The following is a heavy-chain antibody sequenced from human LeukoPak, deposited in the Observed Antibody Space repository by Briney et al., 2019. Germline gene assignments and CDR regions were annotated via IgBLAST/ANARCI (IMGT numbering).Heavy chain of an antibody. CDR3: ARDGYDFWSGYYKGMDV. V-gene: IGHV1-3*01. Sequence: ASVKVSCKASGYTFTSYAMHWVRQAPGQRLEWMGWINAGNGNTKYSQKFQGRVTITRDTSASTAYMELSSLGSEDTAVYYCARDGYDFWSGYYKGMDVWGQGTTVTVSS. D-gene: IGHD3-3*01. CDR2: INAGNGNT. CDR1: GYTFTSYA. J-gene: IGHJ6*02.